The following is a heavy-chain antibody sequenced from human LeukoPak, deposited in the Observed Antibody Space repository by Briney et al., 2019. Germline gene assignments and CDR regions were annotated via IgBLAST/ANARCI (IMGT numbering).Heavy chain of an antibody. CDR2: MNPNSGNT. J-gene: IGHJ5*02. Sequence: GASVKVSCKASGYTFTSYDINWVRQATGQGLEWMGWMNPNSGNTGYAQKFQGRVTMTRNTSISTAYMELSSLRSEDTAVYYCARIQLWDNWFDPWGQGTLVTVSS. CDR3: ARIQLWDNWFDP. CDR1: GYTFTSYD. V-gene: IGHV1-8*01. D-gene: IGHD5-18*01.